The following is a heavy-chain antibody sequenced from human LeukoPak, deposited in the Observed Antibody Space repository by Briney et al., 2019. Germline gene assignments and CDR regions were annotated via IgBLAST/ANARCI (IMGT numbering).Heavy chain of an antibody. Sequence: PGGSLRLSCAASGCTFRDYYMSWIRQAPGKGLEWVSSISSSSSYIYYADSVKGRFTISRDNAKNSLYLQMNSLRAEDTAVYYCAPYYYDSSGSLRYWGQGTLVTVSS. D-gene: IGHD3-22*01. CDR1: GCTFRDYY. CDR3: APYYYDSSGSLRY. V-gene: IGHV3-11*06. CDR2: ISSSSSYI. J-gene: IGHJ4*02.